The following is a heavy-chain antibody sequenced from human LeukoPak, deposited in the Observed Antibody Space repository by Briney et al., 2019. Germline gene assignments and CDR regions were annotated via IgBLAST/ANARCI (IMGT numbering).Heavy chain of an antibody. CDR3: ARSTGSTMFIDY. J-gene: IGHJ4*02. D-gene: IGHD3-10*02. CDR1: GGSISPYY. CDR2: IYYSGNT. Sequence: PSETLSLTCTVSGGSISPYYWSWIRQPPGKGLEWLGYIYYSGNTEYKPSLKSQVAMSVDTSKNQFSLRLSSVTAADTAVYYCARSTGSTMFIDYWGQGTLVTVSS. V-gene: IGHV4-59*01.